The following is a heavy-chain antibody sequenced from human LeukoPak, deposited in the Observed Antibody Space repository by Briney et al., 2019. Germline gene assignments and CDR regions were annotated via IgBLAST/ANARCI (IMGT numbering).Heavy chain of an antibody. V-gene: IGHV4-59*01. J-gene: IGHJ6*03. CDR1: GGSISSYY. Sequence: KPSETLSLTCTVSGGSISSYYWSWIRQPPGKGLEWIGYIYYSGSTNYNPSLKSRVTISVDTSKNQFSLKLSSVTAADTAVYYCARARYCSGGSCYFYYYYYMDVWGKGTTVTVSS. CDR3: ARARYCSGGSCYFYYYYYMDV. CDR2: IYYSGST. D-gene: IGHD2-15*01.